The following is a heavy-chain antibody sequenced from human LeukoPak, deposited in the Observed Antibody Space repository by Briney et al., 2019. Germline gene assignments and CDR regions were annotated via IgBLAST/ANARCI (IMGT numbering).Heavy chain of an antibody. D-gene: IGHD3-10*01. CDR1: GFIFSSYG. J-gene: IGHJ4*02. CDR2: ISYDGSNK. Sequence: GRSLRLSCAASGFIFSSYGMHWVRQAPGKGLEWVAVISYDGSNKYYADSVKGRFTISRDNSKNTLYLQMNSLRAEDTAVYYCAKGGYGSGRKRYYFDYWGQGTLVTVSS. V-gene: IGHV3-30*18. CDR3: AKGGYGSGRKRYYFDY.